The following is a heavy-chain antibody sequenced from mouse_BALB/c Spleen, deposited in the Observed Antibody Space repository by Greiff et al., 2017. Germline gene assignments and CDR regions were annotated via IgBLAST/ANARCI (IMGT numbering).Heavy chain of an antibody. Sequence: VHVKQSGPELVKPGASVKMSCKASGYTFTSYVMHWVKQKPGQGLEWIGYINPYNDGTNYNEKFKGKATLTSDKSSSTAYMELSSLTSEDSAVYYCPRSGDGYYYFDYWGQGTTLTVSS. CDR2: INPYNDGT. CDR3: PRSGDGYYYFDY. CDR1: GYTFTSYV. D-gene: IGHD2-3*01. V-gene: IGHV1-14*01. J-gene: IGHJ2*01.